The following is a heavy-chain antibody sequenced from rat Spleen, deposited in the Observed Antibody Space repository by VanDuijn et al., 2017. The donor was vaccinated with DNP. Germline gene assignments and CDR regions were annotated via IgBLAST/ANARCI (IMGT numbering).Heavy chain of an antibody. D-gene: IGHD1-10*01. CDR3: AWPST. Sequence: EVQVLESGGGLVQPGNSLKLSCVTSGFTFSSAWMYWYRQFPEKRLEWIARIKPKTNNYATDYTESVKGRFTISRDDSKNSIYLKMNNLKEEDTAIDYSAWPSTWGQGVMVTVSS. J-gene: IGHJ2*01. CDR1: GFTFSSAW. CDR2: IKPKTNNYAT. V-gene: IGHV6-6*01.